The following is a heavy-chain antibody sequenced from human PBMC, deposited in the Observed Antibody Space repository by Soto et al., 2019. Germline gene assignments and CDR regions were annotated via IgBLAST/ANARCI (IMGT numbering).Heavy chain of an antibody. Sequence: EVQLVESGGGLVQPGGSLRLSCAASGLTVSTEYMPWLMAWIRQATGRGLEWVSMMFNDGRTFYADSVKGRFTISRDNSKITVYLQMNCLRAEDAAVYYWASLINSGHWGQGALVTVSS. V-gene: IGHV3-66*01. CDR2: MFNDGRT. CDR1: GLTVSTEY. J-gene: IGHJ4*02. CDR3: ASLINSGH. D-gene: IGHD3-10*01.